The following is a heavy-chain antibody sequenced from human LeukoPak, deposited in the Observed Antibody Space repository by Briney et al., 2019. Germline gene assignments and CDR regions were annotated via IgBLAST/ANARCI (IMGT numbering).Heavy chain of an antibody. Sequence: SETLSLTCAVYGGSFSGYYWSWIRQPPGKGLEWIGEINHSGSTNYNPSLKSRVTISVDTSKNQFSLKLSSVTAADTAVYYCARGRGYYYDSSGYYTFDYWAREPWSPSPQ. CDR2: INHSGST. J-gene: IGHJ4*02. D-gene: IGHD3-22*01. CDR1: GGSFSGYY. CDR3: ARGRGYYYDSSGYYTFDY. V-gene: IGHV4-34*01.